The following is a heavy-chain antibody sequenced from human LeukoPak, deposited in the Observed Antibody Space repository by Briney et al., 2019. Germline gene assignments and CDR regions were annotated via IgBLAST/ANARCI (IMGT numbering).Heavy chain of an antibody. CDR1: GGSFSGYY. J-gene: IGHJ4*02. D-gene: IGHD4-17*01. CDR3: ARDGSTDDYSDRSIPFDY. V-gene: IGHV4-34*01. CDR2: INHSGST. Sequence: KPSETLSLTCAVYGGSFSGYYWSWIRQPPGKGLEWIGEINHSGSTNYNPSLKSRVTISVDTSKNQFSLKLSSVTAADTAVYYCARDGSTDDYSDRSIPFDYWGQGTLVTVSS.